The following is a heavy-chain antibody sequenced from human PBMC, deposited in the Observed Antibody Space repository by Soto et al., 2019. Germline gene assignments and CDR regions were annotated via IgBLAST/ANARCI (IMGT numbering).Heavy chain of an antibody. CDR2: ISGSGGST. D-gene: IGHD4-17*01. CDR3: AKVLSYGGQDYYYGMDV. V-gene: IGHV3-23*01. J-gene: IGHJ6*02. CDR1: GFTFSSYA. Sequence: GGSLRLSCAASGFTFSSYAMSWVRQAPGKGLEWVSAISGSGGSTYYADSVKGRFTISRDNSKNTLYLQMNSLRAEDTAVYYCAKVLSYGGQDYYYGMDVWGQGTTVTVSS.